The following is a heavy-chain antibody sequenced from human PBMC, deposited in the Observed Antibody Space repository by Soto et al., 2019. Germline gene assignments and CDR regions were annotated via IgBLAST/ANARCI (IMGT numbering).Heavy chain of an antibody. CDR1: GVDLKSLT. CDR2: IIPILDVT. D-gene: IGHD3-10*01. J-gene: IGHJ6*02. CDR3: AQMWFGELWHGKDV. V-gene: IGHV1-69*02. Sequence: QLVQSGAEVKKPGSSVKVSCKASGVDLKSLTLSWVRQAPGQGPEWMGTIIPILDVTKNAQKFQGRITITADKSTSTVNMELTRLGSEDTAVYYCAQMWFGELWHGKDVWGQGTTVTVSS.